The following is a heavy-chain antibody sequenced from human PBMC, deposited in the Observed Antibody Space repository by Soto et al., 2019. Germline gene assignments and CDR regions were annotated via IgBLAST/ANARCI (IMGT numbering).Heavy chain of an antibody. D-gene: IGHD3-3*01. V-gene: IGHV1-18*04. CDR1: GYTFTSYG. CDR3: ARDLPHYDFWSGYRTNFDY. Sequence: ASVKVSCKASGYTFTSYGISCVRQSALQWLDWMGWISAYNGNTNYAQKLQGRVTMTTDTSTSTAYMELRSLRSDDTAVYYCARDLPHYDFWSGYRTNFDYWGQGTLVTVSS. J-gene: IGHJ4*02. CDR2: ISAYNGNT.